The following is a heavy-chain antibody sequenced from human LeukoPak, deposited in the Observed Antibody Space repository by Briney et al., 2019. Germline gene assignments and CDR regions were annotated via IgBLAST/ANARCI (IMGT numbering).Heavy chain of an antibody. CDR1: GLSVSSNY. J-gene: IGHJ4*02. V-gene: IGHV3-66*01. CDR3: ARATVEGAYDYFDY. D-gene: IGHD3-22*01. CDR2: MYAGGAS. Sequence: PGGSLRLSCAASGLSVSSNYMGWVRQAPGKGLEWVSIMYAGGASYYADSAKGRFTVSRDSSKNTLYLQMNSLTAEDTAVYYCARATVEGAYDYFDYWGQGSLVTVSS.